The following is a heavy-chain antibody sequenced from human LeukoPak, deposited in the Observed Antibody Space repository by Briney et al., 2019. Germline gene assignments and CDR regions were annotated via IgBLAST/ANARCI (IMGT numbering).Heavy chain of an antibody. CDR1: GGTFSSYA. D-gene: IGHD3-22*01. CDR2: IIPILGIA. J-gene: IGHJ4*02. V-gene: IGHV1-69*04. CDR3: ARAARGYYDSSGYYYY. Sequence: GASVKVSCKASGGTFSSYAISWVRQAPGQGLEWMGRIIPILGIANYAQKFQGRVTITADKSTSTAYMELSSLRSEDTAVYYCARAARGYYDSSGYYYYWGQGTLVTVSS.